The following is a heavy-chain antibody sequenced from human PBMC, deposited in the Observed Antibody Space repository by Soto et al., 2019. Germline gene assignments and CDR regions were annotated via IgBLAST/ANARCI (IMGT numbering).Heavy chain of an antibody. CDR1: GFTFSDHY. V-gene: IGHV3-72*01. D-gene: IGHD2-8*01. CDR2: TRNKANSYTT. Sequence: PGGSLRLSCAVSGFTFSDHYMDWVRQAPGKGLEWVGRTRNKANSYTTEYAASVKGRFTISRDDSKNSLYLQMNSLKTEDTAVYYCARGYCSNGVCYRYIDLWGRGTLVTAPQ. J-gene: IGHJ2*01. CDR3: ARGYCSNGVCYRYIDL.